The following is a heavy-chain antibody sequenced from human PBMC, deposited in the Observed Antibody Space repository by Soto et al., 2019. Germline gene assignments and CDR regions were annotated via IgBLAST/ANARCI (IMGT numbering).Heavy chain of an antibody. Sequence: GSLRLSCAASGFTFSSYAMSWVRQAPGKGLEWVSAISGSGGSTYYADSVKGRFTISRDNSKNTLYLQMNSLRAEDTAVYYCAKEGYYYDSSGYYPPASWGQGTLVTVSS. CDR1: GFTFSSYA. V-gene: IGHV3-23*01. CDR3: AKEGYYYDSSGYYPPAS. J-gene: IGHJ4*02. D-gene: IGHD3-22*01. CDR2: ISGSGGST.